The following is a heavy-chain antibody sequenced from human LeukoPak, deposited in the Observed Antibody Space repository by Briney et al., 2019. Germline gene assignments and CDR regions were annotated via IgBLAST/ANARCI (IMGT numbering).Heavy chain of an antibody. CDR2: IYSGCST. D-gene: IGHD2-2*01. CDR3: ARLGDCSSTSCYGGPAGEYFQD. Sequence: PVGALRHSLVSTLLTHPSNLISWVGPARGKGGACVSVIYSGCSTYYAESVKGRFTISRDNSKNTLYLQMNSLRAEDTAVYYCARLGDCSSTSCYGGPAGEYFQDWGQGTLVTVSS. J-gene: IGHJ1*01. CDR1: LLTHPSNL. V-gene: IGHV3-66*04.